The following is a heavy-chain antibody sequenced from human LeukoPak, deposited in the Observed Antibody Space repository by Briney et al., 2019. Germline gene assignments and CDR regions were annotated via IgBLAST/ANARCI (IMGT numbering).Heavy chain of an antibody. V-gene: IGHV1-18*01. CDR2: ISGSNGNT. Sequence: ASVKVSCKASSYTFTRYGISWVRQAPGQGLEWMGWISGSNGNTNYAQKLQGRVTMTTDTSTSTAYMELRSLRSEDTAVYYCAKEAHDILITCHFDSWGQGALVTVSS. CDR1: SYTFTRYG. J-gene: IGHJ4*02. CDR3: AKEAHDILITCHFDS. D-gene: IGHD3-9*01.